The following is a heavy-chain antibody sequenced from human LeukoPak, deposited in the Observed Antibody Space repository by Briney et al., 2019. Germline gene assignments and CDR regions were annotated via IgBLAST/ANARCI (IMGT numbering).Heavy chain of an antibody. CDR2: IYYSGNT. J-gene: IGHJ6*02. CDR3: ARHAADSSGLYNYSGMDV. CDR1: GGSISSSSYY. Sequence: PSETLSLTCTVSGGSISSSSYYWGWIRQPPGKGLEWIGSIYYSGNTYYNPSLKSRVTISVDTSKNQFSLKLTSVTAADTAVYYCARHAADSSGLYNYSGMDVWGQGTTVTVSS. V-gene: IGHV4-39*01. D-gene: IGHD3-22*01.